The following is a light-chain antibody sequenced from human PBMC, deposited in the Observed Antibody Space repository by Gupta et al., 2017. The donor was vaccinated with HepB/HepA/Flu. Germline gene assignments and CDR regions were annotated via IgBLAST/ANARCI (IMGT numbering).Light chain of an antibody. J-gene: IGLJ2*01. CDR2: DVS. V-gene: IGLV2-14*03. Sequence: QSALTQPASVSGSPGQSITISCTGTSSDVGGYNYVSWYQQHPGKDPKLMIYDVSNRPSGVSIRFSGSKSGNTASLTISGLQAEDEADYYCSSYTSSSIQFGGGTKLTVL. CDR3: SSYTSSSIQ. CDR1: SSDVGGYNY.